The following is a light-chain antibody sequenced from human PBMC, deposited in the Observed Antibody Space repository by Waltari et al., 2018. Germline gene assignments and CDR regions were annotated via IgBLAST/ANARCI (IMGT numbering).Light chain of an antibody. CDR2: SSN. CDR1: DSNIGDRP. J-gene: IGLJ2*01. V-gene: IGLV1-44*01. CDR3: SSWDDRLNVPL. Sequence: QSVLTQASSASGTPGQRVTIPCSGGDSNIGDRPVIWYQHVPGTAPKLLIYSSNRRPSGVPDRFSGSKSGSSASLTISGLQSEDEAVYYCSSWDDRLNVPLFGGGTTLTVL.